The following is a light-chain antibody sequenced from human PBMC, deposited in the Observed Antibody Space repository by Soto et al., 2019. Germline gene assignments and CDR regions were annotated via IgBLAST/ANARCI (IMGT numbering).Light chain of an antibody. V-gene: IGKV1-39*01. CDR3: QQSYSTPRT. CDR2: AAS. CDR1: QSISSY. J-gene: IGKJ1*01. Sequence: DIQMTQSPSSLSASVGDRVTITCRASQSISSYLNWYQQKPGKAPKLLIYAASSLQSGVPSRFSGSGSGTYFTFTISSLQPEDFATYYCQQSYSTPRTFGQGTKV.